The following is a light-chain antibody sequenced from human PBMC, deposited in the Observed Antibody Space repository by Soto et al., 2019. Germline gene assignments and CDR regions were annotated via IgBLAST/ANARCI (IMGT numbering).Light chain of an antibody. Sequence: QSAVTQPASVSGSPGQSITISCTGTSSDVGGYNYVSWYQQHPGKAPKLMIYEVSNRPSGVSNRFSGSKSGNTASLTISGLQSEDEADYYCISYTSSSTLVFGGGTKLTVL. CDR2: EVS. V-gene: IGLV2-14*01. J-gene: IGLJ3*02. CDR1: SSDVGGYNY. CDR3: ISYTSSSTLV.